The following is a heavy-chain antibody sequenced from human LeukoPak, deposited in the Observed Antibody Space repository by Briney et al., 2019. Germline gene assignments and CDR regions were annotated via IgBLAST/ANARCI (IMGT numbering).Heavy chain of an antibody. CDR2: IYYSGST. Sequence: PSETLSLTCTVSGGSISSSSYYWGWIRQPPGKGLEWIGSIYYSGSTYYYPSLKSRVTISVDTSKNQFSLKLSSVTAADTAVYYCAGGHSYTGIVGASAFDYWGQGTLVTVSS. V-gene: IGHV4-39*01. CDR1: GGSISSSSYY. D-gene: IGHD1-26*01. CDR3: AGGHSYTGIVGASAFDY. J-gene: IGHJ4*02.